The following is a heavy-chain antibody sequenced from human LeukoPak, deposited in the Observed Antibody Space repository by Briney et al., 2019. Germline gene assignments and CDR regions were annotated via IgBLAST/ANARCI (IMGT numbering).Heavy chain of an antibody. Sequence: ASVKVSCKASGYTFTGYYMHSVRQAPGQGLEWMGRINPNSGGTNYAQKFQGRVTMTRDTSISTAYMELSRLRSDDTAVYYCASRCSGGSCQRIFDYWGQGTLVTVSS. CDR1: GYTFTGYY. CDR2: INPNSGGT. J-gene: IGHJ4*02. CDR3: ASRCSGGSCQRIFDY. D-gene: IGHD2-15*01. V-gene: IGHV1-2*06.